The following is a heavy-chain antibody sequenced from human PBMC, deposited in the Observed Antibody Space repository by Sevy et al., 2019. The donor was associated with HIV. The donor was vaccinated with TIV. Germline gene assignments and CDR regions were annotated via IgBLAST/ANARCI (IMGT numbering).Heavy chain of an antibody. CDR3: ARQFQEYYYGVDV. J-gene: IGHJ6*02. CDR2: IYYSGRT. CDR1: GDSISGYY. V-gene: IGHV4-59*01. D-gene: IGHD6-6*01. Sequence: SETLSITCTVSGDSISGYYWSWIRQPPGKGLEWIGYIYYSGRTNYNPSLKSRVTISEDRSKNQLSLKLTSVTAADTAVYYCARQFQEYYYGVDVWGQGTMVTVSS.